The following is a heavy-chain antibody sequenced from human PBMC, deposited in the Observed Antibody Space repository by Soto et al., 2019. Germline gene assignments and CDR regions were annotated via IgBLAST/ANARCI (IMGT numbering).Heavy chain of an antibody. J-gene: IGHJ5*02. Sequence: SETLSLTCTVSGGSISSAYWSWIRLPPGKGLEWIGYIYDSGSTYYNSSLKSRVTMSVDTSKNQFSLKLSSVTAADTAVYYCARSRQYHDGELYPRGQGSLVPGSA. D-gene: IGHD3-22*01. CDR3: ARSRQYHDGELYP. CDR1: GGSISSAY. CDR2: IYDSGST. V-gene: IGHV4-59*08.